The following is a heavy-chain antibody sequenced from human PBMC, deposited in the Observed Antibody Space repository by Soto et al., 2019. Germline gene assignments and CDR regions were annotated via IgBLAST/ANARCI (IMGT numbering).Heavy chain of an antibody. Sequence: SETLSLTCTDSGGSISSYYWSWIRQPPGKGLEWIGYIYYSGSTNYNPSLKSRVTISVDTSKNQFSLKLSSVTAADTAVYYCARPIYDSSGFDAFDIWGQGTMVTVSS. J-gene: IGHJ3*02. V-gene: IGHV4-59*08. CDR2: IYYSGST. D-gene: IGHD3-22*01. CDR1: GGSISSYY. CDR3: ARPIYDSSGFDAFDI.